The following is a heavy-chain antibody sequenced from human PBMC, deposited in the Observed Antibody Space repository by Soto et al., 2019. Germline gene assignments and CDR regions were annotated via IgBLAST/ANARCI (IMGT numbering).Heavy chain of an antibody. Sequence: QVQLVQSGAEVKKPGASVKVSCKASGYTFSNYGLSWVRQAPGQGPEWMGWISAYTGSTNYAQKFQGRVTMTTDTSTTTAYMELRSLRSDDTAVYYCARERRFGELYQTADWGQGTLVTVSS. D-gene: IGHD3-10*01. CDR3: ARERRFGELYQTAD. CDR1: GYTFSNYG. J-gene: IGHJ1*01. V-gene: IGHV1-18*01. CDR2: ISAYTGST.